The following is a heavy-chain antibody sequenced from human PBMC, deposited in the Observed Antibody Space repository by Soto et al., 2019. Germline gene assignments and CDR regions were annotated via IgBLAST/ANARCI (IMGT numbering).Heavy chain of an antibody. CDR1: GYTFTSYG. D-gene: IGHD1-26*01. V-gene: IGHV1-18*01. Sequence: ASVKVSCKASGYTFTSYGISWVRQAPGQGLEWMGWISAYNGNTNYAQKLQGRVTMTTDTSTSTAYMELRSLRSDDTAVYYCARDQEIYFSGPGYFDYWGQGTLVTVS. CDR2: ISAYNGNT. CDR3: ARDQEIYFSGPGYFDY. J-gene: IGHJ4*02.